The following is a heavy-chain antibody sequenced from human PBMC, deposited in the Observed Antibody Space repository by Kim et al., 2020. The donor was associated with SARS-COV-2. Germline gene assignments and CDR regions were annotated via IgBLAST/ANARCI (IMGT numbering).Heavy chain of an antibody. V-gene: IGHV3-9*01. Sequence: GGSLRLSCAASGFTFDDYAMHWVRQAPGKGLEWVSGIRWNSGSIGYADSVKGRFTISRDNAKNSLYLQMNSLRAEDTALYYCAKDSSSSGDDCDYWGQGTLVTVSS. CDR2: IRWNSGSI. CDR3: AKDSSSSGDDCDY. J-gene: IGHJ4*02. CDR1: GFTFDDYA. D-gene: IGHD6-6*01.